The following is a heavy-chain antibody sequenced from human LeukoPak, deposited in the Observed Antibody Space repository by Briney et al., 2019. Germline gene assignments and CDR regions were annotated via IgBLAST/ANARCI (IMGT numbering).Heavy chain of an antibody. D-gene: IGHD6-13*01. CDR1: GFTFTSSA. J-gene: IGHJ4*02. Sequence: SVKVSCKASGFTFTSSAVQWVRQARGQRLEWIGWIVVGSGNTNYAQKFQERVTITRDMSTSTAYMELSSLRSEDTAVHYCAAERWEAAALRYYFDYWGQGTLVTVSS. V-gene: IGHV1-58*01. CDR2: IVVGSGNT. CDR3: AAERWEAAALRYYFDY.